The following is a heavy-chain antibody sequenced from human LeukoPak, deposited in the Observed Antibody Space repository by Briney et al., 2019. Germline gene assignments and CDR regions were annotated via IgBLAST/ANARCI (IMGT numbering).Heavy chain of an antibody. CDR2: LRGNGET. D-gene: IGHD3-16*01. CDR1: GLSFSSFA. J-gene: IGHJ4*02. Sequence: GGSLRLSCAASGLSFSSFAMSWVRQGPARGLEWVSSLRGNGETFYADSVKGRFTLSSDNTRNTVYLQLNNLRVVDTAIYYCARASWVSSPDAVRWGQGTLVTVSS. V-gene: IGHV3-23*01. CDR3: ARASWVSSPDAVR.